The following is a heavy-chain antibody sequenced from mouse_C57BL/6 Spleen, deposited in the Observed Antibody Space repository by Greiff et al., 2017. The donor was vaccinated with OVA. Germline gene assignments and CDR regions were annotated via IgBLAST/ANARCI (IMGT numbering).Heavy chain of an antibody. D-gene: IGHD2-5*01. CDR1: GYTFTSYW. Sequence: QVQLQQPGAELVKPGASVKLSCKASGYTFTSYWMQWVKQRPGQGLEWIGEIDPSDSYTNYNQKFKGKATLTVDTSSSTAYMQLSSLTSEDSAVYYGARRSYSNYFYAMDYWGQGTSVTVSS. J-gene: IGHJ4*01. CDR2: IDPSDSYT. V-gene: IGHV1-50*01. CDR3: ARRSYSNYFYAMDY.